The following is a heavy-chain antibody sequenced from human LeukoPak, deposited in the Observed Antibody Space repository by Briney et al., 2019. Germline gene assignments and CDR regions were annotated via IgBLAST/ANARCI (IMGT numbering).Heavy chain of an antibody. CDR1: GYRFTNYW. V-gene: IGHV5-51*01. CDR2: IYACDSGR. CDR3: VHGGELLSGPVHY. J-gene: IGHJ4*02. Sequence: GESLKISWKGSGYRFTNYWIGWVRQMPGKGLEWVGIIYACDSGRRYSRSFQGQVTLSVDKSISTAHLQSSSLQASDTATYYCVHGGELLSGPVHYWGQGTLVTVSS. D-gene: IGHD1-7*01.